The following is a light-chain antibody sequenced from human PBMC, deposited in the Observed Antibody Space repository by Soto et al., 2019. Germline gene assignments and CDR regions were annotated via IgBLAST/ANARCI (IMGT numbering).Light chain of an antibody. Sequence: IVLTNSPATLSLSPWERATLSCRASQNVANYLDWYQQKPGQAPRLLIYESSNRATGIAARFSGSGSGTDFTLTISRLEPEDFAVYYCQQYGSSPWTFGQGTKVDIK. CDR2: ESS. CDR3: QQYGSSPWT. J-gene: IGKJ1*01. V-gene: IGKV3-11*01. CDR1: QNVANY.